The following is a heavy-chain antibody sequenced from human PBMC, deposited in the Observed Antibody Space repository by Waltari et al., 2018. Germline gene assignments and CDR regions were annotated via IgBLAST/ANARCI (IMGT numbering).Heavy chain of an antibody. D-gene: IGHD3-3*01. V-gene: IGHV3-30*02. CDR3: AKGGGSGYQYYFDY. Sequence: QVQLVESGGGVVQPGGSLRLSCAASGFTFSSYGMHWVRQAPGKGLEWVAFIRYDGSNKYYADSVKGRFTISRDNSKNTLYLQMNSLRAEDTAVYYCAKGGGSGYQYYFDYWGQGTLVTVSS. J-gene: IGHJ4*02. CDR1: GFTFSSYG. CDR2: IRYDGSNK.